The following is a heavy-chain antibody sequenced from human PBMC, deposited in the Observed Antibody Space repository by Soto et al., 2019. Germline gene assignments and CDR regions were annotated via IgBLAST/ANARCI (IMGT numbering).Heavy chain of an antibody. CDR1: GYTFTSYA. J-gene: IGHJ5*02. Sequence: GASVKVSCKASGYTFTSYAVHWVRQAPGQGLEWMGWINAGNGNTKYSQKFQGRVTITRDTSASTAYMELSSLRSEDTAVYYCARETIAAAGRPYWFDPWGQGTLVTVSS. V-gene: IGHV1-3*01. D-gene: IGHD6-13*01. CDR2: INAGNGNT. CDR3: ARETIAAAGRPYWFDP.